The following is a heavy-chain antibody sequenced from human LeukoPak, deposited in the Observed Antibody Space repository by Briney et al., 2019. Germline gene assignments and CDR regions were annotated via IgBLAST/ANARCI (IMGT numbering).Heavy chain of an antibody. J-gene: IGHJ4*02. Sequence: SETLSLTCTVSGGSISSSSYYWGWIRQPPGKGLEWIGSIYYSGSTYYNPSLKSRVTISVDTSKNQFSLKLSSVTAADTSVYYCARARGRPFFDYWGQGTLVTVSS. CDR2: IYYSGST. V-gene: IGHV4-39*01. CDR3: ARARGRPFFDY. CDR1: GGSISSSSYY.